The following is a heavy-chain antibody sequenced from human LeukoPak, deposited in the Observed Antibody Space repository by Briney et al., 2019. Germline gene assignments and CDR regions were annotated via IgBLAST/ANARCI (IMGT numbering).Heavy chain of an antibody. Sequence: GGSVKVSCKASGYTFTSYDINWVRQATGQGLEWMGWMNPNSGNTGYAQKFQGRVTITRNTSISTAYMELSSLRSEDTAVYYCASSKAVAGPEENDAFDIWGQGTMVTVSS. CDR3: ASSKAVAGPEENDAFDI. J-gene: IGHJ3*02. V-gene: IGHV1-8*03. CDR2: MNPNSGNT. CDR1: GYTFTSYD. D-gene: IGHD6-19*01.